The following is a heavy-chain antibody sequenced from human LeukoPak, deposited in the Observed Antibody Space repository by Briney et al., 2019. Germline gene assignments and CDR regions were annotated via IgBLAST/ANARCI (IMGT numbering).Heavy chain of an antibody. J-gene: IGHJ4*02. CDR2: IYYSGST. V-gene: IGHV4-59*01. D-gene: IGHD3-10*01. CDR1: GGSISSYY. Sequence: SETLSLTCTVSGGSISSYYWSWIRQPPGKGLEWIGYIYYSGSTNYNPSLKSRVTISVDTSKNQFSLKLSSVTAADTAVYYCARGRSTIVPFDYWGQGALVTVSS. CDR3: ARGRSTIVPFDY.